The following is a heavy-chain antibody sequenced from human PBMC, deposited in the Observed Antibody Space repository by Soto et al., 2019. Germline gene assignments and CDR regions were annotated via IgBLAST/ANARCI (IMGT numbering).Heavy chain of an antibody. V-gene: IGHV4-34*01. J-gene: IGHJ5*02. CDR1: GGSFSGYY. Sequence: PSETLSLTCAVYGGSFSGYYWSWIRQPPGKGLEWIGEINHSGSTNYNPSLKSRVTMTTDTSTSTAYMELRSLGSDDTAVYYCARGLDYGDFRTWGQGTLVTVSS. D-gene: IGHD4-17*01. CDR2: INHSGST. CDR3: ARGLDYGDFRT.